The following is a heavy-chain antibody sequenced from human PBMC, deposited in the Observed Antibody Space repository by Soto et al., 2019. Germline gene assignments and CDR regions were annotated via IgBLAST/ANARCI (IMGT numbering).Heavy chain of an antibody. CDR2: INPSGGST. J-gene: IGHJ3*02. CDR3: ARGPAWEVAAFDI. D-gene: IGHD1-26*01. CDR1: GYTFTSYY. Sequence: GASVKVSCKASGYTFTSYYMHWVRQAPGQGLEGMGIINPSGGSTSYAQKVQGRVTMTRDASTSTVYMELSSLRSEDTAVYYCARGPAWEVAAFDIWGQGTMVTVSS. V-gene: IGHV1-46*01.